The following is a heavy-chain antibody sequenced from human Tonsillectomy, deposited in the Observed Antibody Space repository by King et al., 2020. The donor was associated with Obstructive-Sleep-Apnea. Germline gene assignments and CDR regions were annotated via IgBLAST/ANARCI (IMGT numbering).Heavy chain of an antibody. CDR1: GFTFYTYS. D-gene: IGHD5-12*01. CDR2: ISSSSTYI. Sequence: VQLVESGGGLVKPGGSLRLSCAASGFTFYTYSMNWVRQAPGKGLEWVSSISSSSTYIYYADSVKGRFTISRDNAKNSLYLQMNSLRAEDTAVYYCARELRGYGAPDAFDIWGQGTMVTVSS. J-gene: IGHJ3*02. V-gene: IGHV3-21*01. CDR3: ARELRGYGAPDAFDI.